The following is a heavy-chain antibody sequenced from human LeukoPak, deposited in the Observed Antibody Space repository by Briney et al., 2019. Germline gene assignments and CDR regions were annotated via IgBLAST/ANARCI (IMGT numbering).Heavy chain of an antibody. CDR3: ARQMDIVVVPADLNWFDP. J-gene: IGHJ5*02. Sequence: GESLKISCKGSGYCFTSYWISWVRQMPGKGLEWMGRIDPSDSYTNYSPAFQGHVTISADKSISTACLEWSSLKASDTAMYYCARQMDIVVVPADLNWFDPWGQGTLVTVSS. V-gene: IGHV5-10-1*01. D-gene: IGHD2-2*03. CDR1: GYCFTSYW. CDR2: IDPSDSYT.